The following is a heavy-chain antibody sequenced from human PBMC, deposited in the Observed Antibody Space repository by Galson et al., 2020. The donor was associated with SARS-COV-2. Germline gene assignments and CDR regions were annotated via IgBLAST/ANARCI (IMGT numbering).Heavy chain of an antibody. CDR3: TTEGTWFGYHALDV. CDR2: VKSESSGGTS. D-gene: IGHD2-2*03. V-gene: IGHV3-15*01. Sequence: GESLKISCSTSGFTFNKAWMSWVRRAPGKGPEWVGRVKSESSGGTSDYAAPVKGRFTISRDDSKNKMYLQMNSLTTDDTAVYYCTTEGTWFGYHALDVWGQGTTVTVSS. J-gene: IGHJ6*02. CDR1: GFTFNKAW.